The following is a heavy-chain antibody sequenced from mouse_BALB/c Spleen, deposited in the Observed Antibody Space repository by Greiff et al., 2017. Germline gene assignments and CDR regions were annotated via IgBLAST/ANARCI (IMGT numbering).Heavy chain of an antibody. CDR1: GYSITSGYY. CDR2: ISYDGSN. D-gene: IGHD2-3*01. J-gene: IGHJ1*01. Sequence: EVQLQESGPGLVKPSQSLSLTCSVTGYSITSGYYWNWIRQFPGNKLEWMGYISYDGSNNYNPSLKNRISITRDTSKNQFFLKLNSVTTEDTATYYCAEGGIYDGNYDWYLEVWGEGTTVTVSS. CDR3: AEGGIYDGNYDWYLEV. V-gene: IGHV3-6*02.